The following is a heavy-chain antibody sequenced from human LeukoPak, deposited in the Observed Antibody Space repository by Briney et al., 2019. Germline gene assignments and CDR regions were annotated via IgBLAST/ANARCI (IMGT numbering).Heavy chain of an antibody. CDR1: GGSISSSSYY. V-gene: IGHV4-39*07. Sequence: SETLSLTCTVSGGSISSSSYYWGWIRQPPGKGLEWSGSIYYSGSTYYNPSLKSRVTISVDTSKNQFSLKLSSVTAADTAVYYCARDGFGWFDPWGQGTLVTVSS. D-gene: IGHD2-2*03. J-gene: IGHJ5*02. CDR3: ARDGFGWFDP. CDR2: IYYSGST.